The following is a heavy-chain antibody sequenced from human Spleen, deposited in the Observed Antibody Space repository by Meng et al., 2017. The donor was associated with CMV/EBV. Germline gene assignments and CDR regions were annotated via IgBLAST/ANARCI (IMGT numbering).Heavy chain of an antibody. D-gene: IGHD3-3*01. CDR2: IYPGDSNT. CDR1: GYSFTSYW. V-gene: IGHV5-51*01. Sequence: GESLKISCKGSGYSFTSYWIGWVRQMPGKGLEWMGIIYPGDSNTRYSPSFQGQVTISADKSISTAYLQWSRLKASDTAMYYCAICYDFSSPHVWGQGTAVTVSS. CDR3: AICYDFSSPHV. J-gene: IGHJ6*02.